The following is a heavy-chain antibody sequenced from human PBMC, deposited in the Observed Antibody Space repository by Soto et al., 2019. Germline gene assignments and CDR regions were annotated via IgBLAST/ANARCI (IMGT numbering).Heavy chain of an antibody. CDR3: VRGWRDVDY. J-gene: IGHJ4*02. CDR1: GFTLSDYA. CDR2: LSTGGGST. V-gene: IGHV3-23*01. D-gene: IGHD3-3*01. Sequence: VQLLESGGGLVQSGGSLRLSYAASGFTLSDYAMSWVRPAPGKGLDWVSSLSTGGGSTYYADSVKCRFTVSRDNSKNALYLQTNSLRAEDTAVYYCVRGWRDVDYWGQGTLVTVSS.